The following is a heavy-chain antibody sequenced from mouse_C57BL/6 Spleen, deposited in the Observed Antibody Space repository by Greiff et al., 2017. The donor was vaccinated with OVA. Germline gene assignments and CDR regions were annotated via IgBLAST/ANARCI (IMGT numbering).Heavy chain of an antibody. J-gene: IGHJ2*01. D-gene: IGHD2-4*01. CDR3: ARWAYDYDGRLDY. Sequence: EVQLQQSGPELVKPGASVKISCKASGYSFTGYYMNWVKQSPEKSLEWIGEINPSTGGTTYNQKFKAKATLTVDKSSSTAYMQLKSLTSEDSAVYYCARWAYDYDGRLDYWGQGTTLTVSS. CDR2: INPSTGGT. V-gene: IGHV1-42*01. CDR1: GYSFTGYY.